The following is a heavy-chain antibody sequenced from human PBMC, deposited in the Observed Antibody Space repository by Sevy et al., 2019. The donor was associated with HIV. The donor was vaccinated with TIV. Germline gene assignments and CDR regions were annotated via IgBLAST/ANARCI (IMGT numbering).Heavy chain of an antibody. J-gene: IGHJ4*02. D-gene: IGHD3-3*01. CDR1: GFTFSSYA. Sequence: GGSLRLSCAASGFTFSSYAMSWVRQAPGKGLEWVSAISGSGGSTYYADSVKGRFTISRDNSKNTLYLQMNSLRAEDMAVYYCAKAPPYDFWSGYWGYYFDYWGQGTLVTVS. V-gene: IGHV3-23*01. CDR3: AKAPPYDFWSGYWGYYFDY. CDR2: ISGSGGST.